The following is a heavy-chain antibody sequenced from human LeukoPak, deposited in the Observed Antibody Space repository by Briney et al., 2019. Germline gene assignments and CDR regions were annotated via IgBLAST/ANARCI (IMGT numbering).Heavy chain of an antibody. CDR3: AKDTVTLNFDY. CDR1: GLTFSGYG. D-gene: IGHD4-17*01. V-gene: IGHV3-30*18. J-gene: IGHJ4*02. CDR2: ISYDGSSK. Sequence: GGSLTLSCAASGLTFSGYGMHWVRQAPGRGLEWLAIISYDGSSKNYADSVKGRFTISRDNSKNTVYRHMNGLRPEDTVVYYCAKDTVTLNFDYWGQGTLGTVSS.